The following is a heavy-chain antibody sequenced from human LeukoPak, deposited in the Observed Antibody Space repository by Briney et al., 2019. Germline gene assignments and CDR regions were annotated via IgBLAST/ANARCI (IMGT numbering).Heavy chain of an antibody. CDR3: ARAHYESGGYYSAVY. J-gene: IGHJ4*02. D-gene: IGHD3-22*01. V-gene: IGHV1-2*02. CDR1: GYTFTGYC. Sequence: ASVKVSCKVSGYTFTGYCMHWVRQAPGQGLEWMGWINPNSGGTNYVQKFQGRVTMTRDTSISTAYMELSRLRSDDTAVYYCARAHYESGGYYSAVYWGQGTLVTVSS. CDR2: INPNSGGT.